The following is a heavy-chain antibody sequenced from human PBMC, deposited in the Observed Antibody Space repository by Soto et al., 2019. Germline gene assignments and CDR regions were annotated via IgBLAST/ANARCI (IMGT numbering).Heavy chain of an antibody. CDR3: ARHHVRGRTIAGAAEF. D-gene: IGHD1-26*01. Sequence: SETLSLTCAVYGGSLSGYYWSWIRQPPGKALEWIGEINHSGNTNYNPSLKTRVTISVDTSKNQLFLNLRSVTAADTAMYYCARHHVRGRTIAGAAEFWGQGTLVTVSS. J-gene: IGHJ4*02. CDR1: GGSLSGYY. V-gene: IGHV4-34*01. CDR2: INHSGNT.